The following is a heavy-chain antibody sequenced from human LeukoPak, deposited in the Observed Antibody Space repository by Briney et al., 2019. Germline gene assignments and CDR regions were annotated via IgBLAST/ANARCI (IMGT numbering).Heavy chain of an antibody. D-gene: IGHD3-10*01. CDR2: IDPSDSYN. CDR3: ARLRVRGVIGAFDI. J-gene: IGHJ3*02. Sequence: GESLKISCKGSGYSFTSYWISXXXQMPGKGLXXXXXIDPSDSYNNYRPSFQGHVTISADKSISTAYLQWSSLKASDTAMYYCARLRVRGVIGAFDIWGQGTMVTVSS. CDR1: GYSFTSYW. V-gene: IGHV5-10-1*01.